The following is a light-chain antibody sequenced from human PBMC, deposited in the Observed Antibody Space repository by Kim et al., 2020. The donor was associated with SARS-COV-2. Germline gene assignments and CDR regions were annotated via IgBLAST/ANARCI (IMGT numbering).Light chain of an antibody. CDR2: GNS. V-gene: IGLV1-40*01. CDR1: SSNIGAGYD. CDR3: QSYDSSLSGSVV. J-gene: IGLJ2*01. Sequence: RVTISGTGSSSNIGAGYDVHWYQQLPGTAPNLLIYGNSNRPSGVPDRFSGSESGTSASLAITGLQAEDEADYYCQSYDSSLSGSVVFGGGTQLTVL.